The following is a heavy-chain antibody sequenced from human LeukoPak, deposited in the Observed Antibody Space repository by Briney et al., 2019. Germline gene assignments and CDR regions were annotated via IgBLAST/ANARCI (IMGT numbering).Heavy chain of an antibody. Sequence: GGSLRLSCAASGVTFDNYAMHWVRQAPGKGLEWVSGIAWNSGNTGFADSVKGRFTISRDNAENSLSLQMNSLTPEDTAFYFCAKDMNSYGSGSSYNPWGPFDSWGQGTLVTVSS. V-gene: IGHV3-9*01. CDR3: AKDMNSYGSGSSYNPWGPFDS. J-gene: IGHJ4*02. CDR1: GVTFDNYA. D-gene: IGHD3-10*01. CDR2: IAWNSGNT.